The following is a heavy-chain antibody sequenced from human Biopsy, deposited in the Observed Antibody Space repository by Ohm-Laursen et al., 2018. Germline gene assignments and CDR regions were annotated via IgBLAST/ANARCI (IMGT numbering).Heavy chain of an antibody. D-gene: IGHD3-3*01. CDR1: GVTLSRHS. J-gene: IGHJ4*02. V-gene: IGHV3-21*01. CDR3: ATGGKSNYTPI. Sequence: SLRLSCTASGVTLSRHSVNWVRQAPGKGLEWVSCIVVNSDVTHYGDSVKGRFTIARDDAQNSIHLQMDSLTAEDTAVYYCATGGKSNYTPIWGQGALVTVSS. CDR2: IVVNSDVT.